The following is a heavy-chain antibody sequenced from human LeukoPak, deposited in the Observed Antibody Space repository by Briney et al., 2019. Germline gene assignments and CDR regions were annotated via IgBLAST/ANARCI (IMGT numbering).Heavy chain of an antibody. CDR1: GYTFTGYY. CDR3: ARDGGESYDYGEHNWFDP. D-gene: IGHD4-17*01. V-gene: IGHV1-2*02. CDR2: INPNSGGT. Sequence: ASVKVSCKASGYTFTGYYMHWVRQAPGQGLEWMGWINPNSGGTNYAQKSQGRVTMTRDTSISTAYMELSRLRSDDTAVYYCARDGGESYDYGEHNWFDPWGQGTLVTVSS. J-gene: IGHJ5*02.